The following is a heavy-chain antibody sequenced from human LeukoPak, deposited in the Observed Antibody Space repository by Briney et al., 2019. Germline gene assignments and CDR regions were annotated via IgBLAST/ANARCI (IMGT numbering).Heavy chain of an antibody. CDR1: GFTFSRYA. CDR2: ISVGGDST. V-gene: IGHV3-23*01. CDR3: AEGFKANDY. Sequence: PGGSLRLSCAASGFTFSRYAMGWVRQAPGKGLEWVSAISVGGDSTYYADSVKGRFTISRDNSKNTPSLQMNSLRAEDTAVYYCAEGFKANDYWGQGTLVTVSP. J-gene: IGHJ4*02.